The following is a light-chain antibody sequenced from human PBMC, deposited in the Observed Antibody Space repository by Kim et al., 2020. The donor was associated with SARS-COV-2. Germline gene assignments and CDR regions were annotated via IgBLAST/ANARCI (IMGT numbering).Light chain of an antibody. J-gene: IGLJ3*02. V-gene: IGLV3-19*01. CDR2: DRN. CDR1: SLRTYY. CDR3: NSRDSSGNHVV. Sequence: ALGQTVRITCQADSLRTYYASWYQQKRKQAPVLVMFDRNSRPSKIPDRFSGSSSGDTASLTITGAQAEDEADYYCNSRDSSGNHVVFGGGTQLTVL.